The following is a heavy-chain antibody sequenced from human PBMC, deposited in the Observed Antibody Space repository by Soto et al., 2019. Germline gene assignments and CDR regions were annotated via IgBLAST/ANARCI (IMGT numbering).Heavy chain of an antibody. CDR2: IYHSGST. CDR3: ARGPMVRGVYYYGMDV. Sequence: SETLSLTCAVSGGSISSGGYSWSWIRQPPGTGLEWIGYIYHSGSTYYNPSLKSRVTISVDRSKNQFSLKLSSVTAADTAVYYCARGPMVRGVYYYGMDVWGQGTTVTVSS. V-gene: IGHV4-30-2*01. CDR1: GGSISSGGYS. D-gene: IGHD3-10*01. J-gene: IGHJ6*02.